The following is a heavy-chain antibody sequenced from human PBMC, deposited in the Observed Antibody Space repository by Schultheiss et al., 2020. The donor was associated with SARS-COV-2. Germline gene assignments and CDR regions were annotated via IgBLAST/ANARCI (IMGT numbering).Heavy chain of an antibody. D-gene: IGHD4-23*01. CDR1: GFTFDDYT. V-gene: IGHV3-43*01. CDR2: ISWDGGST. CDR3: ARSKTVANMDV. Sequence: GESLKISCAASGFTFDDYTMHWVRQAPGKGLEWVSLISWDGGSTYYADSVKGRFTISRDNSKNTLYLQMNSLRAEDTAVYYCARSKTVANMDVWGQGTTVTVSS. J-gene: IGHJ6*02.